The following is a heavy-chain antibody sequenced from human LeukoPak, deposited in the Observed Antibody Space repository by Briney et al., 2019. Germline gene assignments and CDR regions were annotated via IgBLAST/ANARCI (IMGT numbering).Heavy chain of an antibody. J-gene: IGHJ3*02. CDR2: IYYSGST. V-gene: IGHV4-39*01. D-gene: IGHD6-25*01. CDR3: ARQVRSSGPPDGFDI. Sequence: SETLSLTCTVSGGSISSSSYYWGWIRQPPGRGLEWIGNIYYSGSTNYSPSLKSRVTISLDMSRNQFSLKLTSVTAADTAMYYCARQVRSSGPPDGFDIWGQGTMVTVSS. CDR1: GGSISSSSYY.